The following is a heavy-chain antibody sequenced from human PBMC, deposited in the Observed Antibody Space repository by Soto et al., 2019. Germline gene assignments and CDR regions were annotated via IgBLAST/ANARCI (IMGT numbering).Heavy chain of an antibody. D-gene: IGHD3-3*01. Sequence: GPSVKVSCKVSGYTLTELSMHWVRQAPGKGLEWMGGFDPEDGETIYAQKFQGRVTMTEDTSTDTAYMELSSLRSEDTAVYYCAAGIWSGYYSNYYYYMDVWGKGTTVTVSS. J-gene: IGHJ6*03. CDR1: GYTLTELS. CDR2: FDPEDGET. V-gene: IGHV1-24*01. CDR3: AAGIWSGYYSNYYYYMDV.